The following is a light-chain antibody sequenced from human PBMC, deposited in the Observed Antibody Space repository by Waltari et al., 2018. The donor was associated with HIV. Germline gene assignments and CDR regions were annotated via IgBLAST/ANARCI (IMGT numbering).Light chain of an antibody. J-gene: IGKJ1*01. CDR3: QQYGSSPGT. CDR1: QSVTSSY. CDR2: GAS. V-gene: IGKV3-20*01. Sequence: EIVLTQSPGTLSLSPGARATLSCRASQSVTSSYLAWYQQKPGQAPRLLIYGASSRATGIPDRFSGSGSGTDFTLTISRLEPEDFAVYYCQQYGSSPGTFGQGTKVEIK.